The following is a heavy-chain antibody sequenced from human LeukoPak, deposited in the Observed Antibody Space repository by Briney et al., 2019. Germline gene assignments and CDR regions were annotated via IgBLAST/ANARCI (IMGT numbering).Heavy chain of an antibody. CDR2: VHSNGDT. CDR3: ARDIGLAH. J-gene: IGHJ4*02. V-gene: IGHV4-4*07. CDR1: GASIRTYF. D-gene: IGHD3-16*02. Sequence: PSETLSLTCTVSGASIRTYFWSWFRQPAGKGLEWIGRVHSNGDTYYNPSLESRVTVSMDTSKNQFALNLTSLAAADTAVYYCARDIGLAHWGQGTLVTVSS.